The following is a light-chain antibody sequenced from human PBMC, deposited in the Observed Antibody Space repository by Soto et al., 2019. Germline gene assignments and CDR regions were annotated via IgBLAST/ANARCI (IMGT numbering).Light chain of an antibody. CDR2: GAS. CDR3: QQYSKWPLT. Sequence: EIAMTQSPDTLSVPPGDRATLSCRASQGVRSDLAWYQQKAGQSPRLLIYGASTRAAETPARFSGSGSETEFTLTISSLQSEDFAVYYYQQYSKWPLTFGGGTKVDIK. CDR1: QGVRSD. J-gene: IGKJ4*01. V-gene: IGKV3-15*01.